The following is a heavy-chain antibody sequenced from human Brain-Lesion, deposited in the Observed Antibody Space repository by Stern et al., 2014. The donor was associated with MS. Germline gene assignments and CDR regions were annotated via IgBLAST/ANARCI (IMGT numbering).Heavy chain of an antibody. V-gene: IGHV4-39*01. CDR1: GGSVSSNRYY. Sequence: VQLVESGPGLVKPSETLSLTCSISGGSVSSNRYYWGWIRQPPGKGLEWIGIIYYSGATFYNPSLKSRVPIPMDTSKTQFSRSLSSVTAADTAVYYCGRAGLDDTFDVWGQGTMVTVSS. CDR3: GRAGLDDTFDV. CDR2: IYYSGAT. J-gene: IGHJ3*01. D-gene: IGHD3/OR15-3a*01.